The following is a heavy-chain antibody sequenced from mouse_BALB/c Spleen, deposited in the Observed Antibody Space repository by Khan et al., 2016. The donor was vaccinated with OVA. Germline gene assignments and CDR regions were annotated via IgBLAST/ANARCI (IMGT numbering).Heavy chain of an antibody. CDR1: GYIFTNYW. CDR3: AREEALYYFDY. D-gene: IGHD3-2*02. Sequence: VQLQESGAELVRPGASVRLSCKTSGYIFTNYWIHWVRQRSGQGLEWIARIYPGTDNTYYNEKLKDKATLTADRSSSTAYMQLSSLKSEDSAVYFCAREEALYYFDYWGQGTTLTVSS. V-gene: IGHV1-76*01. CDR2: IYPGTDNT. J-gene: IGHJ2*01.